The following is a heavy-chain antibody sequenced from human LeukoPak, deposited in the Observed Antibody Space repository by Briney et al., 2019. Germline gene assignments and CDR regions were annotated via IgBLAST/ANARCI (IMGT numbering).Heavy chain of an antibody. Sequence: SETLSLTCTVSGGSTSSYYWSWIRQPPGGGLGWIGYIYDSGSTNYNPSIKSRVTISVDTSKNQFSLKLSSVTAADTAVYYCAGDAGGSYYDYWGQGTLVTVSS. V-gene: IGHV4-59*01. J-gene: IGHJ4*02. CDR3: AGDAGGSYYDY. D-gene: IGHD1-26*01. CDR2: IYDSGST. CDR1: GGSTSSYY.